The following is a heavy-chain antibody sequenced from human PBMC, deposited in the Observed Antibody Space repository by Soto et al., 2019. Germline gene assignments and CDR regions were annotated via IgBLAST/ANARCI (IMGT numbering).Heavy chain of an antibody. CDR3: ARAESRIVVVVAATRSPFDY. V-gene: IGHV1-46*03. Sequence: ASVKVSFKASGYTFTSYYMHWVRQAPGQGLEWMGIINPSGGSTSYAQKFQGRVTMTRDTSTSTVYMELSSLRSEDTAVYYCARAESRIVVVVAATRSPFDYWGQGTLVTVSS. J-gene: IGHJ4*02. D-gene: IGHD2-15*01. CDR1: GYTFTSYY. CDR2: INPSGGST.